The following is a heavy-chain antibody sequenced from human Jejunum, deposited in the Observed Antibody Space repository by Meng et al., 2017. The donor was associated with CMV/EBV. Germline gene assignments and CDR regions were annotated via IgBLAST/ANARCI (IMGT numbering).Heavy chain of an antibody. V-gene: IGHV1-2*06. D-gene: IGHD6-13*01. CDR2: VNTYSGDT. J-gene: IGHJ4*02. CDR1: RYTFTGYF. CDR3: ARGAAAGHN. Sequence: VSCKASRYTFTGYFIHGMRQTPGQGLEWMGRVNTYSGDTSFAQKFQGRVTMTRDTSISTAYMELSRLTSDDTAVYYCARGAAAGHNWGQGSLVTVSS.